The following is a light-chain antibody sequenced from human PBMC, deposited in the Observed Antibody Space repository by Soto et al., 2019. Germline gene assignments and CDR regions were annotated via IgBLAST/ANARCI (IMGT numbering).Light chain of an antibody. CDR2: DVS. CDR3: NSYTSNNTYV. Sequence: QSVLTQPASVSGSPGQPITISCSGTSSDVGAFNYVSWYQQHPGKAPKLMIYDVSNRPSGVSNRFSGSKSGNTASLTISGLRAEDEADYYCNSYTSNNTYVFGTGTKVTVL. V-gene: IGLV2-14*03. CDR1: SSDVGAFNY. J-gene: IGLJ1*01.